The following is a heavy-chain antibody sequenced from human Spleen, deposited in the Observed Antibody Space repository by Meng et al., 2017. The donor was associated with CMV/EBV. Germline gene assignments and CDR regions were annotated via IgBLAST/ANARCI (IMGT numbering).Heavy chain of an antibody. CDR3: ANGPFSYYYDSTDYYPAPSYSDY. D-gene: IGHD3-22*01. Sequence: GGSLRLSCAASEFTVSAIYLTWVRQAPGKGLEWVSTVYSGGRTDYADSVKGRFTISRDNSENTLYLQMNSLKTEDTAVYYCANGPFSYYYDSTDYYPAPSYSDYWGQGTLVTVSS. J-gene: IGHJ4*02. CDR1: EFTVSAIY. V-gene: IGHV3-66*02. CDR2: VYSGGRT.